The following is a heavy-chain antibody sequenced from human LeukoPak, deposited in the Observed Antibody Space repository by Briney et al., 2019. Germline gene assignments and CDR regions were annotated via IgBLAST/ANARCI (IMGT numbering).Heavy chain of an antibody. CDR3: AKVGDYYYGSGLFDY. D-gene: IGHD3-10*01. CDR1: GFTFSSYA. V-gene: IGHV3-23*01. J-gene: IGHJ4*02. CDR2: ISGSGGST. Sequence: GESLRLSCAASGFTFSSYAMSWVRQAPGKGLEWVSAISGSGGSTYYADSVKGRFTISRDNSKNTLYLQMNSLRAEDTAVYYCAKVGDYYYGSGLFDYWGQGTLVTVSS.